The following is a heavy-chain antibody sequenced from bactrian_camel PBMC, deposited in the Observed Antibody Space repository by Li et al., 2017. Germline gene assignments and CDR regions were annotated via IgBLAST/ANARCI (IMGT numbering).Heavy chain of an antibody. V-gene: IGHV3S40*01. CDR1: GTTDGNYV. J-gene: IGHJ4*01. D-gene: IGHD6*01. CDR3: ATGLALVDGGP. CDR2: IKSGGDA. Sequence: DVQLVESGGASVEAGGSLRLSCAASGTTDGNYVMAWFRQAPGKELEWISGIKSGGDAVYQDSVMGRFTISRDNAMNTLYLQLNSLKTEDTAMYYCATGLALVDGGPRGQGTQVTVS.